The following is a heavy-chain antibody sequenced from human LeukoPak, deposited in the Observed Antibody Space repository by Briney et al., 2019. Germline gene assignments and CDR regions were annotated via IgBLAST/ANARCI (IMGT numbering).Heavy chain of an antibody. CDR1: GYTFTSHY. Sequence: ASVKISCKASGYTFTSHYVHWVRQAPGQGFEWMGIIHPSGGNSRNTQNFQGRVTMTRDTSTSTAYMELSRLRSDDTAVYYCARRAPGYCSSTSCYPGDYWGQGTLVTVSS. D-gene: IGHD2-2*03. J-gene: IGHJ4*02. CDR2: IHPSGGNS. V-gene: IGHV1-46*01. CDR3: ARRAPGYCSSTSCYPGDY.